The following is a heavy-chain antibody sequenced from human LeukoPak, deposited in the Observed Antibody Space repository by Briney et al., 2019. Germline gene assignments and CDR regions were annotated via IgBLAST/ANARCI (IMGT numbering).Heavy chain of an antibody. CDR1: GFTFSSYN. V-gene: IGHV3-23*01. Sequence: GGSLRLSCAAPGFTFSSYNMNWVRQAPGKGLEWVSLISGSGGSTHYADSVKGRFTSSRDNSKNTLYLQMDSLRAEDTALYFCAKAPGSGSGSYYKGYFDYWGQGTLVTVSS. D-gene: IGHD3-10*01. J-gene: IGHJ4*02. CDR3: AKAPGSGSGSYYKGYFDY. CDR2: ISGSGGST.